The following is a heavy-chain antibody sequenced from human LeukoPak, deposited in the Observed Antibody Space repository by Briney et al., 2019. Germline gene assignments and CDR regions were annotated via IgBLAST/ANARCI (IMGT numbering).Heavy chain of an antibody. D-gene: IGHD6-19*01. V-gene: IGHV4-59*01. Sequence: ASETLSLTCTVSGGSISSYYWSWIRQPPGKGLEWIGYIYYSGSTNYNPSLKSRVTISVDTSKNQFSLKLSSVTAADTAVYYCARDKLGSGYSSDFDYWGQGTLVTVSS. CDR2: IYYSGST. CDR1: GGSISSYY. J-gene: IGHJ4*02. CDR3: ARDKLGSGYSSDFDY.